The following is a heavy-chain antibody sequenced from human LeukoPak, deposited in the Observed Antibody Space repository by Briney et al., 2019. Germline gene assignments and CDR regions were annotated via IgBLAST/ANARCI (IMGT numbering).Heavy chain of an antibody. CDR3: ASAQWLVRVDY. CDR1: GFAFSSYA. V-gene: IGHV3-23*01. Sequence: GGSLRLSCAASGFAFSSYAMSWVRHAPGKGLEWVSAISGSGGSTYYADSVKGRFTISRDNSKNTLYLQMNSLRAEDTAVYYCASAQWLVRVDYWGQGTLVTVSS. CDR2: ISGSGGST. D-gene: IGHD6-19*01. J-gene: IGHJ4*02.